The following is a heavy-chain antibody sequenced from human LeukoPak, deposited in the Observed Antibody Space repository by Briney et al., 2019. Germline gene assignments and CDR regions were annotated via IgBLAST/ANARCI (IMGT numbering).Heavy chain of an antibody. CDR1: GYSFTSYW. CDR3: ARHYPLYCGGDCYQDY. CDR2: IYPGDSDT. V-gene: IGHV5-51*01. Sequence: GESLKISCKGSGYSFTSYWIGWVRQMPGKGLEWMGIIYPGDSDTRYSPSFQGQVTISADKSISTAYLQWSSLKASDTAMYYCARHYPLYCGGDCYQDYWGQGTLVTVSS. D-gene: IGHD2-21*02. J-gene: IGHJ4*02.